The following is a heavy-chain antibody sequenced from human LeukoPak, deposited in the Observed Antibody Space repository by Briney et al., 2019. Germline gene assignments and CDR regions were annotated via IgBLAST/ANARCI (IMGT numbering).Heavy chain of an antibody. V-gene: IGHV4-59*01. D-gene: IGHD3-9*01. CDR3: ARDRGYDILTGSYYGMDV. Sequence: SETPSLTCTVSGGSISSYYWSWIRQPPGKGLEWIGYIYYSGSTNYNPSLKSRVTISVDTSKNQFSLKLSSVTAADTAVYYCARDRGYDILTGSYYGMDVWGQGTTVTVSS. CDR1: GGSISSYY. CDR2: IYYSGST. J-gene: IGHJ6*02.